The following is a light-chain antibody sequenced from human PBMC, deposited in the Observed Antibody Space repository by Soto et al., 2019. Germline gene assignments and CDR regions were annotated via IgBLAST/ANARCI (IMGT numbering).Light chain of an antibody. Sequence: DIQMTQAPSSVSASVGDRVTITCRASQDINNRVAWFQQRPGRAPKYLIQAASILQSGVPSRFSGSESGTDFTLTISSLQADDFATYYCQQCFQTPWTFGHGTKVEIE. CDR2: AAS. CDR1: QDINNR. CDR3: QQCFQTPWT. J-gene: IGKJ1*01. V-gene: IGKV1-12*01.